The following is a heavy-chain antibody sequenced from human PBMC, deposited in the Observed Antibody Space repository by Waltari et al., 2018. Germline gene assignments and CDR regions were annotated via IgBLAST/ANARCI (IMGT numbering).Heavy chain of an antibody. D-gene: IGHD6-13*01. CDR2: IYYSGRT. V-gene: IGHV4-39*01. CDR1: GGSISSSSYY. Sequence: QLQLQESGPGLVKPSETLSLTCTVSGGSISSSSYYWGWIRQPPGKGLEWIGSIYYSGRTYYNPSLKSRVTISVDTSKNQFSRKLSSVTAADTAVYYCARGDSYSSSWYVDRTDAFDIWGQGTMVTVSS. CDR3: ARGDSYSSSWYVDRTDAFDI. J-gene: IGHJ3*02.